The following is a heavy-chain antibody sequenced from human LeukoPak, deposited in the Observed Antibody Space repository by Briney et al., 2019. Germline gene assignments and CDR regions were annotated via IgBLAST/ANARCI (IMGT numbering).Heavy chain of an antibody. Sequence: GSLRLSCAASGFTFSKHWMLWVRQAPVKGLESVSRINTDGTVTTYADSVKGRFTVSRDNADNTMFLQMNSVRDEDTAVYYCATKQWLAPPPDSWGQGTPVTVSS. CDR2: INTDGTVT. D-gene: IGHD6-19*01. CDR3: ATKQWLAPPPDS. V-gene: IGHV3-74*01. CDR1: GFTFSKHW. J-gene: IGHJ4*02.